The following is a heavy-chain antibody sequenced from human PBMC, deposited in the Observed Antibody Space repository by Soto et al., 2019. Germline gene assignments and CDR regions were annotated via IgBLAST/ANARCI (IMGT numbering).Heavy chain of an antibody. D-gene: IGHD5-12*01. Sequence: SETLSLTCTVSGGSISSSSYYWGWIRQPPGKGLEWIGSIYYSGSTYYNPSLKSRVTISVDTSKNQFSLKLSSVTAADTAVYYCARSRDSGYDYVGFDYWGQGTLVTVSS. J-gene: IGHJ4*02. CDR1: GGSISSSSYY. CDR3: ARSRDSGYDYVGFDY. CDR2: IYYSGST. V-gene: IGHV4-39*01.